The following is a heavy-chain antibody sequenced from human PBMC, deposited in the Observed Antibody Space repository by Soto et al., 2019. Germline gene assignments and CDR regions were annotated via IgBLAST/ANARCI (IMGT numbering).Heavy chain of an antibody. CDR1: GGSFSGYY. CDR3: ARGRHMEQWLVIKGYNWFDP. V-gene: IGHV4-34*01. Sequence: SETLSLTCAVYGGSFSGYYWSWIRQPPGKGLEWIGEINHSGSTNYNPSLKSRVTISVDTSKNQFSLKLSSVTAADTAVYYCARGRHMEQWLVIKGYNWFDPWGQGTLVTVSS. CDR2: INHSGST. J-gene: IGHJ5*02. D-gene: IGHD6-19*01.